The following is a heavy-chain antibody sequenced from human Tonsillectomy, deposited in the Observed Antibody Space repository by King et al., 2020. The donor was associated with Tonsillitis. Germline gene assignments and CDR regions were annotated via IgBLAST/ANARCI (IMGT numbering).Heavy chain of an antibody. J-gene: IGHJ4*02. CDR2: INPNSGGT. V-gene: IGHV1-2*02. Sequence: QLVQSGAEVKKPGASVKVSCKASGYTFTGYYMHWVRQAPGQGLEWMGWINPNSGGTNYAQKFKGRVTMTRDTSISTAYMELSRLRSEATAVYYCARVQTSSGGRAFDYWGQGTLVTVSS. CDR3: ARVQTSSGGRAFDY. D-gene: IGHD2-15*01. CDR1: GYTFTGYY.